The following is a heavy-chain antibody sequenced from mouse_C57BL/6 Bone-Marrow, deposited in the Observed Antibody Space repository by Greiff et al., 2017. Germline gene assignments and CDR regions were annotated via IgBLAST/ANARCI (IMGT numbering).Heavy chain of an antibody. Sequence: EVQLQQSGPELVKPGASVKISCKASGYTFTDYYMHWVKQSHGKSLEWIGDINPNNGGTSYNQKFKGKATLTVDKSSSTAYMELRSLTSEDSAVYYCARWREYFDVWGTGTTVTVSS. CDR2: INPNNGGT. CDR3: ARWREYFDV. J-gene: IGHJ1*03. V-gene: IGHV1-26*01. CDR1: GYTFTDYY.